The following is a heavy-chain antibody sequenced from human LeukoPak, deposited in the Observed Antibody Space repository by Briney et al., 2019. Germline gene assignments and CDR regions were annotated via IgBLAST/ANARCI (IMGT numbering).Heavy chain of an antibody. J-gene: IGHJ4*02. D-gene: IGHD2-2*01. CDR1: GFTFDDYA. V-gene: IGHV3-9*01. Sequence: GGSLRLSCAASGFTFDDYAMHWVRQAPGKGLEWVSGISWNSGSIGYADSVKGRFTISRDNAKNSLYLQMNSLRAEDTALYYRAKGGSVVPAAEFDYWGQGTLVTVSS. CDR2: ISWNSGSI. CDR3: AKGGSVVPAAEFDY.